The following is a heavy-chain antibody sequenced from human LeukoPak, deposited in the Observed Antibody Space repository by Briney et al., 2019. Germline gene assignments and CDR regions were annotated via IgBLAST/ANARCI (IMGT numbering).Heavy chain of an antibody. CDR2: IIPNSGGT. D-gene: IGHD6-13*01. J-gene: IGHJ6*02. CDR1: GYTFTGYY. V-gene: IGHV1-2*02. Sequence: ASVKVSCKASGYTFTGYYMHWVRQAAGQGLEWMGWIIPNSGGTNYAQKFQGRVSMTRDTSISTAYMELSRLRSDDTAVYYCARGSSYAAAGVYYYYYGMDVWGQGTTVTVSS. CDR3: ARGSSYAAAGVYYYYYGMDV.